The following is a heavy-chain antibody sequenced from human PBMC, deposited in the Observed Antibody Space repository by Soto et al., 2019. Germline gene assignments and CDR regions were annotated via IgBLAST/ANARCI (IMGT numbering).Heavy chain of an antibody. CDR1: CYSISSSNW. V-gene: IGHV4-28*01. J-gene: IGHJ6*02. CDR3: ARNSEVGMDV. CDR2: IYYSGST. Sequence: PSETLSLTCAVSCYSISSSNWWGWIRQPPGKGLEWIGYIYYSGSTYYNPSLKSRVTMSVDTSKNQFSLKLSSVTAVDTAVYYCARNSEVGMDVWGQGTTVTVSS.